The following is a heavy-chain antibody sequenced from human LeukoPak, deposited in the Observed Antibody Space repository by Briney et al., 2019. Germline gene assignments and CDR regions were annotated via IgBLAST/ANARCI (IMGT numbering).Heavy chain of an antibody. V-gene: IGHV3-11*04. CDR1: GFPLTRFY. J-gene: IGHJ4*02. D-gene: IGHD3-22*01. CDR2: IGISCSPF. Sequence: SGRSLRLSCAVAGFPLTRFYMSWIRQAPGEGLEWILYIGISCSPFEYADSVRGRFTIARDHAKNSMYQGMNRVRAKDTDVNYCARKDVSSGSFSYWGEGALFTVSS. CDR3: ARKDVSSGSFSY.